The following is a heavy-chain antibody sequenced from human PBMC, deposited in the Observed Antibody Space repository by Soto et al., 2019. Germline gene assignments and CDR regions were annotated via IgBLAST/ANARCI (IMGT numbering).Heavy chain of an antibody. Sequence: PSETLSLTCTVSGASIRSTDYYWSWIRQAPGKGLEWIGYVYYTGSTYDNPSLMSRLTISVDTSKNQFSLKLTSVTAAETAVYYCVRTARQGAVAPHWFDRWGQGTQVTVSS. D-gene: IGHD2-21*02. CDR3: VRTARQGAVAPHWFDR. V-gene: IGHV4-30-4*01. CDR2: VYYTGST. J-gene: IGHJ5*02. CDR1: GASIRSTDYY.